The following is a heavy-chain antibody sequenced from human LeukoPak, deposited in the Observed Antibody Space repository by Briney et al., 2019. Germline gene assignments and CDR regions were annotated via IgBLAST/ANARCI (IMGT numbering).Heavy chain of an antibody. CDR3: ATAPRLSAYPLY. J-gene: IGHJ4*02. V-gene: IGHV3-23*01. Sequence: GGTLRLSGAASGFTFSSYAMSWVRQARGKGLEWVSSISGSGGSTYYADSVKGRFTISRDNSKNTLYLQINSLRAEDMAIYYCATAPRLSAYPLYWGQGTLVTVSS. D-gene: IGHD3-16*01. CDR1: GFTFSSYA. CDR2: ISGSGGST.